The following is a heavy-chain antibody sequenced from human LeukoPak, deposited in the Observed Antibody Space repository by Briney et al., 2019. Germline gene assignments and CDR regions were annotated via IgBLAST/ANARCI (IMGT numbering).Heavy chain of an antibody. CDR1: GASITNEDFF. CDR2: ISSSGTT. V-gene: IGHV4-39*02. J-gene: IGHJ4*02. D-gene: IGHD7-27*01. CDR3: VAEVEAADSPLGHLNFDS. Sequence: SETLSLTCAVTGASITNEDFFWGWIRQPPGKGLEWVGTISSSGTTYYSPSLRSRLTISVDTSKNHFSLKLTSVTAAGTAVYYCVAEVEAADSPLGHLNFDSWGQGILASVSS.